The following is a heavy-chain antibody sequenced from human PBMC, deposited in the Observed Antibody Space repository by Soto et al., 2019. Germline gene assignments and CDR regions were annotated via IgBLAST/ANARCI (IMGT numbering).Heavy chain of an antibody. J-gene: IGHJ4*02. CDR1: GFTFCDHS. CDR3: ARGTADYYDSSGYFDY. D-gene: IGHD3-22*01. Sequence: PGGSLRLSCAASGFTFCDHSMTWVRQAPGKGLEWVSSINTISSYIYYTDSVKGRFTVSRDNAKNSLYLQITSLRAEDTAVYYCARGTADYYDSSGYFDYWGQGALFTVSS. CDR2: INTISSYI. V-gene: IGHV3-21*01.